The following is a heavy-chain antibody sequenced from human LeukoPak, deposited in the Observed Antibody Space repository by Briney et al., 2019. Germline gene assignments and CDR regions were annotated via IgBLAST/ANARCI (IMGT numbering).Heavy chain of an antibody. CDR1: GFTFSSSS. V-gene: IGHV3-74*01. CDR2: ISSDGTST. CDR3: ARVRSSSWFDY. J-gene: IGHJ4*02. D-gene: IGHD6-13*01. Sequence: PGGSLRLSCSASGFTFSSSSMHWVRRAPGKGLVWVSRISSDGTSTNYADSVKGRFIISRDNAKNTLYLQMNSLRAEDTAVYFCARVRSSSWFDYCGSGTLVAVSS.